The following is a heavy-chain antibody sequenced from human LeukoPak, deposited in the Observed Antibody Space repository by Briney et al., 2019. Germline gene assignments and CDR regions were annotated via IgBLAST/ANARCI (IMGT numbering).Heavy chain of an antibody. V-gene: IGHV1-46*02. CDR2: VNPGGDST. D-gene: IGHD1-1*01. Sequence: GASVKVSCKASGYTFNNYNIHWLRQAPGQGLEWMGIVNPGGDSTNYAQDFQGRLTLTGDTSTSTVYMELSSLRSEDTAVYYCALLNWNGRIDYWGQGTLVTVSS. CDR1: GYTFNNYN. J-gene: IGHJ4*02. CDR3: ALLNWNGRIDY.